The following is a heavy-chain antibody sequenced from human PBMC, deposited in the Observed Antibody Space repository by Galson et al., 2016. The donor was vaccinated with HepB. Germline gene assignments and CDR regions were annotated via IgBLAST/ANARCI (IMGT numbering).Heavy chain of an antibody. J-gene: IGHJ6*02. V-gene: IGHV3-33*01. Sequence: SLRLSCAASGFTFSSYGMHWVRQAPGTGLEWVAVIWYDGSNKYYADSVKGRFTISRDDSKNTLYLQMNSLRAEDTAVYYCAREALIAVTLLDVWGQGTTVTVSS. CDR3: AREALIAVTLLDV. CDR1: GFTFSSYG. CDR2: IWYDGSNK. D-gene: IGHD6-19*01.